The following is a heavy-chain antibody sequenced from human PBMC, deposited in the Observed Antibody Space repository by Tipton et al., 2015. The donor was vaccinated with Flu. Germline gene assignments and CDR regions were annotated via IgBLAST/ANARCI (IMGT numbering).Heavy chain of an antibody. V-gene: IGHV3-53*01. CDR1: GFSVSRNY. CDR2: IYGGGGT. Sequence: SLRLSCAASGFSVSRNYMNWVRQAPGKGLEWVSVIYGGGGTYYADSVKGRFTISRDNAKKSLYLQMNSLRAEDTALYRCVRANQGFDPWGQGTLVTVSS. CDR3: VRANQGFDP. J-gene: IGHJ5*02.